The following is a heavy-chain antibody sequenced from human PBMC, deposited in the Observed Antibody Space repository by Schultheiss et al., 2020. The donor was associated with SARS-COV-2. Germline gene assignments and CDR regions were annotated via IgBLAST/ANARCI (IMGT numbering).Heavy chain of an antibody. CDR3: ATYTIFGVALQSAFDI. CDR2: ISSSSSYI. J-gene: IGHJ3*02. V-gene: IGHV3-21*01. CDR1: GFTFSSYW. D-gene: IGHD3-3*01. Sequence: GGSLRLSCAASGFTFSSYWMHWVRQAPGKGLVWVSSISSSSSYIYYADSVKGRFTISRDNAKNSLYLQMNSLRAEDTAVYYCATYTIFGVALQSAFDIWGQGTMVTVSS.